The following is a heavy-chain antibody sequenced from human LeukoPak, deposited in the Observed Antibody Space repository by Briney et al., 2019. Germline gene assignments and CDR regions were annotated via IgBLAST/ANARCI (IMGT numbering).Heavy chain of an antibody. CDR3: ARAYCSPSTSCYVGTDY. D-gene: IGHD2-2*01. Sequence: GGSLRLSCAASGFTFDDYAMHWVRHAPGKGLEWVSAISGSGGSTYYADSVKGRFTISRDNAKNSLYLQMNSLRAEDTAVYYCARAYCSPSTSCYVGTDYWGQGTLVTVSS. CDR1: GFTFDDYA. CDR2: ISGSGGST. V-gene: IGHV3-9*01. J-gene: IGHJ4*02.